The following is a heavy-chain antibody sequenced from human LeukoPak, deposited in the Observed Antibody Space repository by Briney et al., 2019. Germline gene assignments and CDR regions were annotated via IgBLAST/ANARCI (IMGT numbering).Heavy chain of an antibody. CDR3: ARDSPAMVRGVIRARWIRWFDP. CDR1: GFTFSDYY. CDR2: ISSSGSTI. D-gene: IGHD3-10*01. J-gene: IGHJ5*02. V-gene: IGHV3-11*04. Sequence: TGGSLRLSCAASGFTFSDYYMSWIRQAPGKGLEWVSYISSSGSTIYYADSVKGRFTISRDNAKNSLYLQMNSLRAEDTAVYYCARDSPAMVRGVIRARWIRWFDPWGQGTLVTVSS.